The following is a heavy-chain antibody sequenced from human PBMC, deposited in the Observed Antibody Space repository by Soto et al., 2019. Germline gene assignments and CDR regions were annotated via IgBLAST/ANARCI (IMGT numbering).Heavy chain of an antibody. CDR2: IIPILGIA. V-gene: IGHV1-69*02. Sequence: ASVKVSCKASGGTFSSYTISWVRQAPGQGLEWMGRIIPILGIANYAQKFQGRVTITADKSTSTAYMELSSLRSEDTAVYYCARGHKLGYCSSTSCYFYYYYYMDVWGKGTTVTVSS. CDR3: ARGHKLGYCSSTSCYFYYYYYMDV. J-gene: IGHJ6*03. D-gene: IGHD2-2*01. CDR1: GGTFSSYT.